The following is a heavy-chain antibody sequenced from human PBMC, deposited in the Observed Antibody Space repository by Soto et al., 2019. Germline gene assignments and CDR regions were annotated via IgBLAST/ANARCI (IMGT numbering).Heavy chain of an antibody. Sequence: EVQLVESGGGLVQPGGSLRLSCAASGFTVSSNYMTWVRQAPGKGLEWVSVIYSGGSTYYADSVKGRFTISKDNSKNTLYLQMNRVRAEDTAVYYGARGRDTMIVPATWGQGTMVTVSS. V-gene: IGHV3-66*01. J-gene: IGHJ3*01. CDR3: ARGRDTMIVPAT. CDR2: IYSGGST. D-gene: IGHD3-22*01. CDR1: GFTVSSNY.